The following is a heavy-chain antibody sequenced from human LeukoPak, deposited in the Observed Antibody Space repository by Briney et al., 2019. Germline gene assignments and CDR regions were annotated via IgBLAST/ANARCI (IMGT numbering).Heavy chain of an antibody. CDR3: ARGRYYYYGMDV. Sequence: SETLSLTCSVSGGSISGYYWSWIRQPPGQGLEWIGYIYYSGSTNYNPSLKSRVTISVDTSKNQFSLKLSSVTAADTAVYYCARGRYYYYGMDVWGQGTTVTVSS. CDR2: IYYSGST. CDR1: GGSISGYY. V-gene: IGHV4-59*12. J-gene: IGHJ6*02.